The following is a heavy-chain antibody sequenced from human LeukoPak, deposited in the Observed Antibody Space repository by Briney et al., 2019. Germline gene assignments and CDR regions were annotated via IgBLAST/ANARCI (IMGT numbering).Heavy chain of an antibody. Sequence: QPGRSLRLSCAASGFTFDGYAMHWVRQAPGKGLEWVSGISWNSGSIGYADSVKGRFTISRDNAKNSLYLQMNSLRAEDTALYYCAKDMSEWELPSDWGQGTLDIVSS. CDR3: AKDMSEWELPSD. J-gene: IGHJ4*02. CDR1: GFTFDGYA. V-gene: IGHV3-9*01. CDR2: ISWNSGSI. D-gene: IGHD1-26*01.